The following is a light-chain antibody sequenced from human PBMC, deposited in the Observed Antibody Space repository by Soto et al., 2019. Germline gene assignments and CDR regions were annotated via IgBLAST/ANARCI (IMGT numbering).Light chain of an antibody. CDR1: SSDIGGYNS. V-gene: IGLV2-8*01. Sequence: QSALAQSPSASGSPGQSVTISCTGTSSDIGGYNSVSWYQQHPGKAPKVMIYDVTKRPSGVPDRFSGSKSGNTASLTVSALQAEYEADYYCSSYTSSSTYVFGTGTKVTVL. CDR3: SSYTSSSTYV. CDR2: DVT. J-gene: IGLJ1*01.